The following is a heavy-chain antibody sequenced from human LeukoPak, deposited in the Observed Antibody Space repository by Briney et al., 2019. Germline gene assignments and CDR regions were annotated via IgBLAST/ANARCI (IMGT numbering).Heavy chain of an antibody. J-gene: IGHJ6*03. CDR2: INHSGST. D-gene: IGHD3-16*01. CDR3: ATRGQSGHHYYYMDV. V-gene: IGHV4-34*01. Sequence: SEALSLTCAVYGGSFSGYYWSWIRQPPGKGLEWIGEINHSGSTNYNPSLKSRVTISVDTSKNQFSLKLSSVTAADTAVYYCATRGQSGHHYYYMDVWGKGTTVTVSS. CDR1: GGSFSGYY.